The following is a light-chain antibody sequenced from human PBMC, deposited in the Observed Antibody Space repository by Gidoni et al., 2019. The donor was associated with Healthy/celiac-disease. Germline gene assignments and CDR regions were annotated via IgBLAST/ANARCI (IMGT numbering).Light chain of an antibody. CDR2: DAS. CDR1: QGVSSY. J-gene: IGKJ4*01. V-gene: IGKV3D-11*01. Sequence: EIVLTQSPATLSLSPGERATLSCRASQGVSSYLAWYQQKPGQAPRLLIYDASNRATGIPARFSGSGPGTDFTLNISSLEPEDFAVYYCQQRSNCLGGXTKVGIK. CDR3: QQRSNC.